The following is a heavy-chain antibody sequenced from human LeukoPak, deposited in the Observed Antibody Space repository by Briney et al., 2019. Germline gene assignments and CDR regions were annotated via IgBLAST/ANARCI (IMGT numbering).Heavy chain of an antibody. Sequence: SETLSLTWAVYGGSFSGYYWSWIRQPPGKGLEWIGEINHSGSTNYNPSLKSRVTISVDASKNQFSLKLSSVTAADTAVYYCARGRRIAAAGMYYYYYGMDVWGQGTTVTVSS. CDR3: ARGRRIAAAGMYYYYYGMDV. V-gene: IGHV4-34*01. CDR2: INHSGST. CDR1: GGSFSGYY. D-gene: IGHD6-13*01. J-gene: IGHJ6*02.